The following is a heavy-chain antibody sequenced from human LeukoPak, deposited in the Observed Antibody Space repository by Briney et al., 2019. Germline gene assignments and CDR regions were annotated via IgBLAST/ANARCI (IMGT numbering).Heavy chain of an antibody. D-gene: IGHD6-13*01. V-gene: IGHV3-48*03. CDR2: ISSSGSTM. CDR1: GFTFSSYE. J-gene: IGHJ4*02. CDR3: ASVRPQQQMVVDY. Sequence: GGSLRLSCAASGFTFSSYEMNWVRQAPGKGLEWIAYISSSGSTMYYADSVKGRFTISRDNAWNSLYLQIKSLSLEDTSLYYCASVRPQQQMVVDYWGQGTLVTVSS.